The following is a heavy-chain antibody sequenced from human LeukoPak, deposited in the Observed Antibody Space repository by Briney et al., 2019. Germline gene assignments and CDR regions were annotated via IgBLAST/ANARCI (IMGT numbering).Heavy chain of an antibody. CDR3: AKVRYDSSGYFPSYFDY. V-gene: IGHV3-23*01. CDR2: ISGSGGST. CDR1: GFTFSSYA. D-gene: IGHD3-22*01. J-gene: IGHJ4*02. Sequence: GGSLRLSCAASGFTFSSYAMSWVRQAPGKGLEWVSAISGSGGSTYYADSVKGRFTISRDNSKNTLYLQMNSLRAEDTAVYYRAKVRYDSSGYFPSYFDYWGQGTLVTVSS.